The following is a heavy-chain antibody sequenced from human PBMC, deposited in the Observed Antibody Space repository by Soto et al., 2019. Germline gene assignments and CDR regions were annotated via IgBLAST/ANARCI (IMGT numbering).Heavy chain of an antibody. Sequence: QVQLVQSGAEVKKPGASVKVSCKASGYTFTSYYMHWVRQAPGQGLEWMGIINPSGGSTSYAQKCQGRVNMTMDTSTSTFYMELSSLRSEDTAVYYCARGTTGTCISYYYYGMDVWGQGTTVTVSS. J-gene: IGHJ6*02. D-gene: IGHD1-1*01. CDR3: ARGTTGTCISYYYYGMDV. CDR2: INPSGGST. CDR1: GYTFTSYY. V-gene: IGHV1-46*01.